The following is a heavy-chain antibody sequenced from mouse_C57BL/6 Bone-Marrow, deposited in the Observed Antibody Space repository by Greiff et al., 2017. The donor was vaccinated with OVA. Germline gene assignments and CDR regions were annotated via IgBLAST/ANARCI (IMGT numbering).Heavy chain of an antibody. V-gene: IGHV1-19*01. Sequence: EVQLQQSGPVLVKPGASVKMSCKASGYTFTDYYMNWVKQSHGKSLEWIGVINPYNGGTSYNQKFKGKATLTVDKSSSTAYMELNSLTSEDSAVYYCARGYYGSDAYWGQGTLVTVSA. D-gene: IGHD1-1*01. J-gene: IGHJ3*01. CDR1: GYTFTDYY. CDR2: INPYNGGT. CDR3: ARGYYGSDAY.